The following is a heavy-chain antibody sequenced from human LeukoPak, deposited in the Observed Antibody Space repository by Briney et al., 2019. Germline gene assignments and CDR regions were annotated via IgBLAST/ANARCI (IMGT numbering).Heavy chain of an antibody. J-gene: IGHJ4*02. CDR1: GYTFTSYA. CDR3: ARGYYDFWSGYYAFFDY. D-gene: IGHD3-3*01. CDR2: INAGSGNT. V-gene: IGHV1-3*01. Sequence: AAVKVSCKASGYTFTSYAMHWVRQAPGQRLEWMGWINAGSGNTKYSQKLQGRVTITRDTSASTAYMELSRLRSEDTAVYYCARGYYDFWSGYYAFFDYWGQGTLVTVSS.